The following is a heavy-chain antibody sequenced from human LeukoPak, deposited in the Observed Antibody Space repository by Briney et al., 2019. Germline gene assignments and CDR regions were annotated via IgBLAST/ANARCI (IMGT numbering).Heavy chain of an antibody. D-gene: IGHD6-19*01. Sequence: ASVKVSCKASGYDFTSVGITWVRRAPGQGLEWMGWISPYDGNTRYAQKFQGRVAMTTDTSTTTAYMELRGLRFNDTAVYYCARAGSGSGWYFDYWGQGTLVTVSS. V-gene: IGHV1-18*01. J-gene: IGHJ4*02. CDR3: ARAGSGSGWYFDY. CDR1: GYDFTSVG. CDR2: ISPYDGNT.